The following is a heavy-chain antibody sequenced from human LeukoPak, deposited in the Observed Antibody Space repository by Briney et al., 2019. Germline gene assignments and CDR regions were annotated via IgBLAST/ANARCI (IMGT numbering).Heavy chain of an antibody. V-gene: IGHV4-34*01. J-gene: IGHJ4*02. CDR2: INHSGST. Sequence: PSETLSLTCAVYGGSFSGYYWSWIRQPPGKGLEWIGEINHSGSTNYNPSLKSRVTISVDTSKNQFSLKLGSVTAADTAVYYCARRDGYNYNFDYWGQGTLVTASS. D-gene: IGHD5-24*01. CDR3: ARRDGYNYNFDY. CDR1: GGSFSGYY.